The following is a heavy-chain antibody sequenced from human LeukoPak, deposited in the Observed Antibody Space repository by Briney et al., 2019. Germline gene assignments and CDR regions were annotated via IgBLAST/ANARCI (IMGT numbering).Heavy chain of an antibody. CDR1: GFTFSSSW. Sequence: GGSLRLSCAASGFTFSSSWMLWVRQAPGKGLVWVSHINSDGSGIDYADSVRGRFTISRDNAKNTLYLQMNSLRAEDTAVYYCAKAYSWLGEMYYFDYWGQGTLVTVSS. V-gene: IGHV3-74*01. CDR3: AKAYSWLGEMYYFDY. D-gene: IGHD1-20*01. CDR2: INSDGSGI. J-gene: IGHJ4*02.